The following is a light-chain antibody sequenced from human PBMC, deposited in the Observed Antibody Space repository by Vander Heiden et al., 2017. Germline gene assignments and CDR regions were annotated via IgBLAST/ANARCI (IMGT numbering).Light chain of an antibody. CDR2: ETT. CDR1: QSDSGY. J-gene: IGKJ4*01. V-gene: IGKV3-11*01. CDR3: QQRSNWPLT. Sequence: DIVLTQSPATLSVSPGETATLSCTARQSDSGYLPWYQQKPGQPPRLLIYETTSRATDSPASFSGSGSGTDFTLTISSLEPEDFAVYYCQQRSNWPLTFGGGTKVELK.